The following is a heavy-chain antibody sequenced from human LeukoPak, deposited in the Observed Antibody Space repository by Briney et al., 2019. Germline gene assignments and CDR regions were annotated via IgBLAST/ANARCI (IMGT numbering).Heavy chain of an antibody. CDR2: IYYSGST. CDR1: GGSISSSSYY. V-gene: IGHV4-39*07. Sequence: SETLSLTCTVSGGSISSSSYYWGWIRQPPGKGLEWIGSIYYSGSTYYNPSLKSRVTISVDTSKNQFSLKLSSVTAADTAVYYCARDWGYSYGPFFDYWGQGTLVTVSS. J-gene: IGHJ4*02. CDR3: ARDWGYSYGPFFDY. D-gene: IGHD5-18*01.